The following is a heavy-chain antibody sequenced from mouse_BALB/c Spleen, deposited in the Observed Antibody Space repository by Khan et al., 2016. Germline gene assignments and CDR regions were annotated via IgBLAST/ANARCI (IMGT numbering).Heavy chain of an antibody. D-gene: IGHD2-3*01. J-gene: IGHJ4*01. CDR3: ARDGYYPYAMDY. V-gene: IGHV7-3*02. Sequence: LVESGGDLVQPGGSLRLSCATSGFTFTDYYMSWVRQPPGKALVWLGFIRNKANGYTTEYSATVKGRFTISRANSQSILYLQMNTLRAEDSATYYCARDGYYPYAMDYWGQGTSVTVSS. CDR2: IRNKANGYTT. CDR1: GFTFTDYY.